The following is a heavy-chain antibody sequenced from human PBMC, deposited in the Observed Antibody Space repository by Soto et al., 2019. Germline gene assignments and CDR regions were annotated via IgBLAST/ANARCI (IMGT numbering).Heavy chain of an antibody. J-gene: IGHJ6*02. CDR2: INPSSGAT. V-gene: IGHV1-46*01. D-gene: IGHD2-21*01. Sequence: EQLVQSGAEVKEPGASLKVSCKASADTFTSNYIHWVRQAPGQGLEWMGRINPSSGATLYAQKFQGRLTLTTDTSTSTVYMDLNSLKSEDSAVYYCASRVLCDMDVWGQGTTVTVSS. CDR3: ASRVLCDMDV. CDR1: ADTFTSNY.